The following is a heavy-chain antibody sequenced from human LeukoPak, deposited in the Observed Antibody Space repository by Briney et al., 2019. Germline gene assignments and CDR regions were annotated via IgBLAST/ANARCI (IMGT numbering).Heavy chain of an antibody. D-gene: IGHD6-13*01. V-gene: IGHV1-18*01. CDR3: ARASPIAAAGYNWFDP. CDR1: GYTFTSYG. J-gene: IGHJ5*02. Sequence: ASMKVSCKASGYTFTSYGISWVRQAPGQGLEWMGWISAYNGNTNYAQKLQGRVTMTTDTSTSTAYMELRSLRSDDTAVYYCARASPIAAAGYNWFDPWGQGTLVTVSS. CDR2: ISAYNGNT.